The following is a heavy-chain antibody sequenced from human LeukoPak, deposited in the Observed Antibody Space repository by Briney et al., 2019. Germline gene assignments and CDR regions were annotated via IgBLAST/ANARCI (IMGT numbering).Heavy chain of an antibody. J-gene: IGHJ4*02. V-gene: IGHV3-48*04. CDR2: VGISSGNT. CDR3: ARDHRYAFDN. D-gene: IGHD5-12*01. CDR1: GFTFSDYS. Sequence: PGGSLRLSCAASGFTFSDYSMNWVRQAPGKGLEWISYVGISSGNTKYGDSVKGRFTISGDSDKNSVFLQMNSLRVEDTAVYYCARDHRYAFDNWGQGTLVTVSS.